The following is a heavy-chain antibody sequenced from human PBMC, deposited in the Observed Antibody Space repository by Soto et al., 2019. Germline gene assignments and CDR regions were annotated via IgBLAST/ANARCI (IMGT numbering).Heavy chain of an antibody. CDR2: IYHSRST. D-gene: IGHD2-2*01. J-gene: IGHJ4*02. CDR3: ARVPAY. Sequence: QLQLQESGSGLVKPSQTLSLTCAVSGGSISSGGYSWSWVLQPPGKGLAWILYIYHSRSTYYNPSLKSRVTISVDRSKNQCSLKLSSVTAADTAVYYCARVPAYWGQGTLVTVSS. V-gene: IGHV4-30-2*01. CDR1: GGSISSGGYS.